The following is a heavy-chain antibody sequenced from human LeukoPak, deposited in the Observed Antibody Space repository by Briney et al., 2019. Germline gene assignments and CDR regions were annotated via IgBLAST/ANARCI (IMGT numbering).Heavy chain of an antibody. CDR3: AKLWFGESNPIDY. D-gene: IGHD3-10*01. CDR1: GFTFSSYW. CDR2: IKQDGSEK. V-gene: IGHV3-7*03. J-gene: IGHJ4*02. Sequence: GGSLRLSCAASGFTFSSYWMSWVRQAPGKGLEWVANIKQDGSEKYYVDSVKGGFTISRDNSKNTLYLQMNSLRAEDTAVYYCAKLWFGESNPIDYWGQGTLVTVSS.